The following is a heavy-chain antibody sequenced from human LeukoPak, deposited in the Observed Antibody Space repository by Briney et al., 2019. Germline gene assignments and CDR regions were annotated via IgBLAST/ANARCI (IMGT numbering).Heavy chain of an antibody. CDR2: INPSGGST. CDR3: AREPAAAGTFDY. Sequence: ASVKVSCKASGYTFTSYYMHWVRQAPGQGLEWMGIINPSGGSTSYAQKFQGRVTMTRDTSTSTVYMELSSLGSEDTAVYYCAREPAAAGTFDYWGQGTLVTVSS. V-gene: IGHV1-46*01. D-gene: IGHD6-13*01. CDR1: GYTFTSYY. J-gene: IGHJ4*02.